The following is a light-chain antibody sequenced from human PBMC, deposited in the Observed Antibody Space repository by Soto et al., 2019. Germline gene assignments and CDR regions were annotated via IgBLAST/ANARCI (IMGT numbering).Light chain of an antibody. CDR1: QSVNSD. V-gene: IGKV3-15*01. CDR3: QLYNNWPLT. CDR2: SAS. Sequence: ETVMTQSPATLSASPGESATLSCRASQSVNSDLAWYQQIPGQAPRLLIYSASTGATGGPARFSGSGSGTEFTLTISSLQSEDFAIYYCQLYNNWPLTFGGGTKVEI. J-gene: IGKJ4*01.